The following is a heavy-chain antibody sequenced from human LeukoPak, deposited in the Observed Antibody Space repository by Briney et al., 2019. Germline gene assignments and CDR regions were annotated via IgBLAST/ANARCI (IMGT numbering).Heavy chain of an antibody. CDR1: GLTFSRYS. CDR2: ISSSSSII. Sequence: GGSLRLSCAASGLTFSRYSMNWVRQAPGKGLEWVSYISSSSSIIYYADSVKGRFTISRDNAKNSLLLQLNSLRAEDTAVYFCARALSAYYFDDWGQGTLVTVSS. D-gene: IGHD6-25*01. J-gene: IGHJ4*02. CDR3: ARALSAYYFDD. V-gene: IGHV3-48*01.